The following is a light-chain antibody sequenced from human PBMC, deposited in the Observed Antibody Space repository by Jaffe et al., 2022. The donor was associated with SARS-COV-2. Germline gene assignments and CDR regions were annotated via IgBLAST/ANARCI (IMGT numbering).Light chain of an antibody. Sequence: QAGLTQPPSVSKGLSQTATLTCTGNTNNVGNEGTAWLQQHQGHPPKLLSYRNNNRPSGISERFSASRSGTTASLTITGLQPEDEADYYCSAWDRSLSAWVFGGGTKLTVL. J-gene: IGLJ3*02. CDR2: RNN. CDR3: SAWDRSLSAWV. CDR1: TNNVGNEG. V-gene: IGLV10-54*04.